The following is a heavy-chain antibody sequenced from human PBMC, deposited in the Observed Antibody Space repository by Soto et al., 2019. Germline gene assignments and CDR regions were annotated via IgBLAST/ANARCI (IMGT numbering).Heavy chain of an antibody. CDR3: AASGGDYRDFDY. Sequence: EVQLVESGGGLVQPGGSLILSCAASGFSSSDHYMDWVRQAPGKGLEWVGRTRNKVNSYTTEYAASVKGRFTISRDDSKNSLYLQVNSLKSEDTAVYHCAASGGDYRDFDYRGLGTLVTVSS. CDR1: GFSSSDHY. D-gene: IGHD2-21*01. J-gene: IGHJ4*02. V-gene: IGHV3-72*01. CDR2: TRNKVNSYTT.